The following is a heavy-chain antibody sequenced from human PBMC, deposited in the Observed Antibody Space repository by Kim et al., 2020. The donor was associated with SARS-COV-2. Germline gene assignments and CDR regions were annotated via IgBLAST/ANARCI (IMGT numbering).Heavy chain of an antibody. D-gene: IGHD6-25*01. CDR2: IYYSGST. CDR3: ARGAALDFSYYYGMDV. CDR1: GGSISSYY. V-gene: IGHV4-59*01. J-gene: IGHJ6*02. Sequence: SETLSLTCTVSGGSISSYYWSWIRQPPGKGLEWIGYIYYSGSTNYNPSLKSRVTIPVDTSKNQSSLKLSPVTAADPAGYYCARGAALDFSYYYGMDVWG.